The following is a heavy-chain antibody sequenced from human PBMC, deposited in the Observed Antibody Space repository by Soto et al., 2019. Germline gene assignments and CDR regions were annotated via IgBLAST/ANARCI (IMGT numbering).Heavy chain of an antibody. V-gene: IGHV5-51*01. Sequence: GESLKISCKGSGYSFTSYWIGWVRQMPGKGLEWMGIIYPGDSDTRYSPSFQGQVTISADKSISTAYLQWSSLKASDTAMYYCARVATLARDIVVVPADFDDRGQGTLVTVSS. J-gene: IGHJ4*02. CDR3: ARVATLARDIVVVPADFDD. D-gene: IGHD2-2*01. CDR2: IYPGDSDT. CDR1: GYSFTSYW.